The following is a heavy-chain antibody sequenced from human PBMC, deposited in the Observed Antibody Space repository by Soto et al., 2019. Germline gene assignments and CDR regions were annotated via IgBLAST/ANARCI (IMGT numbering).Heavy chain of an antibody. CDR3: ARDRGYDAHDYYYNAMDV. CDR1: GFTFSSYS. CDR2: ISSSSSYI. Sequence: GGSLRLSCAASGFTFSSYSMNWVRQAPGKGLEWVSSISSSSSYIYYADSVKGRFTISRDNAKNSLYLQMNSLRAEDTAVYYCARDRGYDAHDYYYNAMDVWGQGTMVTVS. V-gene: IGHV3-21*01. D-gene: IGHD2-15*01. J-gene: IGHJ6*02.